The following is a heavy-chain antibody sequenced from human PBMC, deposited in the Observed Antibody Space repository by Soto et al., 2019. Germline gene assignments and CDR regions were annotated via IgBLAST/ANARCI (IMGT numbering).Heavy chain of an antibody. V-gene: IGHV4-39*01. D-gene: IGHD4-17*01. J-gene: IGHJ6*03. Sequence: PSDTLSHTCTASGPTICSSSYYRRWIGHPPGKGLEWIGSIYYSGSTYYNPSLKSRVTISVDTSKNQFSLKLSSVTAADTAVYYCARRLDGDYPYYYYYMDVWGKGTTVT. CDR1: GPTICSSSYY. CDR2: IYYSGST. CDR3: ARRLDGDYPYYYYYMDV.